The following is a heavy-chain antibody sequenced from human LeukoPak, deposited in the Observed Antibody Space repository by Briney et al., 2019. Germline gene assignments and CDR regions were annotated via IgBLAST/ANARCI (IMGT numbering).Heavy chain of an antibody. Sequence: GGSLRLSCAASGFTFSSYGMHWVRQAPGKGLEWVAVISYDGSNKYYADSVKGRFTISRDNSKNTLYLQMYSLRAEDTAVYYCAKVRNIVLMVYALDYWGQGTLVTVSS. CDR2: ISYDGSNK. D-gene: IGHD2-8*01. V-gene: IGHV3-30*18. CDR3: AKVRNIVLMVYALDY. J-gene: IGHJ4*02. CDR1: GFTFSSYG.